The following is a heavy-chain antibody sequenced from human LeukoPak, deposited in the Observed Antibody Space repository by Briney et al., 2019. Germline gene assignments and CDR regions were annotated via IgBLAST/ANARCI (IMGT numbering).Heavy chain of an antibody. J-gene: IGHJ4*02. CDR1: GFTFSSYD. CDR3: ARGIAVAGRLVGFDY. V-gene: IGHV3-13*01. Sequence: GGSLRLSCAASGFTFSSYDMHWVRQATGKGLEWVSAIGTAGDTYYPGSVKGRFTISRENAKNSLYLQMNSLGAGDTAVYYCARGIAVAGRLVGFDYWGQGTLVTVSS. CDR2: IGTAGDT. D-gene: IGHD6-19*01.